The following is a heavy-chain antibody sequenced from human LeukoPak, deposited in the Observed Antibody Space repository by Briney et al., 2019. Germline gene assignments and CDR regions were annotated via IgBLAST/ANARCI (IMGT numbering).Heavy chain of an antibody. J-gene: IGHJ4*02. CDR2: IYYSGST. Sequence: SETLSLTCTVSGGSISSSSYYWGWIRQPPGKGLEWIGSIYYSGSTYYNPSLKSRVTISVDTSKNQFSLKLSSVTAADTAVYYCARERHYYYDSSGYDYWGQGTLVTVSS. CDR3: ARERHYYYDSSGYDY. D-gene: IGHD3-22*01. CDR1: GGSISSSSYY. V-gene: IGHV4-39*07.